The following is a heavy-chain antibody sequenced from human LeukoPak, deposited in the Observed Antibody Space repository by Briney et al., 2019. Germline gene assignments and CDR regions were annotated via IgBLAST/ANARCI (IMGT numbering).Heavy chain of an antibody. CDR1: GFRFSSFW. CDR2: INQNGGVK. Sequence: GGSLRLSCAASGFRFSSFWMSLVRQAPGKGLDWVANINQNGGVKHYVDSVKGRFTISRDNAKNSLYLQKTSLRADDTAVYYCATSDDAAGTSWGQGTLVTVSS. J-gene: IGHJ5*02. CDR3: ATSDDAAGTS. D-gene: IGHD6-25*01. V-gene: IGHV3-7*01.